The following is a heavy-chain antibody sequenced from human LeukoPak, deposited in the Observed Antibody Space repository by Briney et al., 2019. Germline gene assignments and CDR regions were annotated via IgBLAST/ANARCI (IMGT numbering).Heavy chain of an antibody. CDR2: IYSDGSST. Sequence: PGGSLRLSCAASGFTFSTYWIHWVRQAPGKGLVWVSRIYSDGSSTTYADSVKGRFTISRDNAENTLYLQMNSLRAEDTAVYYCAKEYYDFWGGYDHDVFDIWGKGTMVTVSS. D-gene: IGHD3-3*01. J-gene: IGHJ3*02. CDR3: AKEYYDFWGGYDHDVFDI. CDR1: GFTFSTYW. V-gene: IGHV3-74*03.